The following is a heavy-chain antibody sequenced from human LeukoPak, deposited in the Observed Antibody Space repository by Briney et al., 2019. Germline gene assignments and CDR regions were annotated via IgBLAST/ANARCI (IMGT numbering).Heavy chain of an antibody. CDR1: GFTVSSNY. CDR2: IYSGGNT. CDR3: ARAGQDGSYFFDY. J-gene: IGHJ4*02. Sequence: GGSLRLSCTASGFTVSSNYMSWVRQPPGKGLEWVSLIYSGGNTYHADSVKGRFTISRDNSKNTLYLQMSSLRAEDTAVYYCARAGQDGSYFFDYWGQGTLVTVSS. D-gene: IGHD3-10*01. V-gene: IGHV3-66*01.